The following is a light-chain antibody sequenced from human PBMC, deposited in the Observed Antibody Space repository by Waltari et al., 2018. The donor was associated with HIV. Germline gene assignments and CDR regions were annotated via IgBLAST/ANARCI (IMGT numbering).Light chain of an antibody. CDR1: QSIDSW. CDR2: KAS. V-gene: IGKV1-5*03. J-gene: IGKJ2*01. CDR3: QQYSRRYT. Sequence: DIQMTQSPSTLSASVGDRVTITCRASQSIDSWLAWYQKKPGKPPKLLIYKASSLETGVPSRYGAYGSGTEFTLTIRSLQPDDFATYYCQQYSRRYTFGQGTKLEI.